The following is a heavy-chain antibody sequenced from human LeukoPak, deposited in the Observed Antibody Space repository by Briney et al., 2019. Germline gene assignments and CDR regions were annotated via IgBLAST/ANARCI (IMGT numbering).Heavy chain of an antibody. CDR2: INHSGST. Sequence: SETLSLTCAVYGGSFSGYYWSWIRQPPGKGLEWIGEINHSGSTNYNPSLKSRVTISLDTSKNQFSLKLSSVTAADTAVYYCARVKGLRLRFGYFDYWGQGTLVTVSS. D-gene: IGHD5/OR15-5a*01. CDR1: GGSFSGYY. J-gene: IGHJ4*02. V-gene: IGHV4-34*01. CDR3: ARVKGLRLRFGYFDY.